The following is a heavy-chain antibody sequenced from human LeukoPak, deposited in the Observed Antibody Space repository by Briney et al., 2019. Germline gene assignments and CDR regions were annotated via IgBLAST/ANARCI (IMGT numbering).Heavy chain of an antibody. J-gene: IGHJ4*02. V-gene: IGHV3-48*01. CDR2: ISGSSSTI. CDR1: GFTFSSYS. CDR3: ARLRAGFTVTTSDY. Sequence: PGGSLRLSCAASGFTFSSYSMNWVRQAPGKGLEWVSYISGSSSTIYYADSVKGRFTISRDNAKNSLYLQMNSLRAEDTAVYYCARLRAGFTVTTSDYWGQGTLVTVSS. D-gene: IGHD4-17*01.